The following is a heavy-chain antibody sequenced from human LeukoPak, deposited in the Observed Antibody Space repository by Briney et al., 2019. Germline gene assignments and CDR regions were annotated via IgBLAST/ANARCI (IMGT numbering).Heavy chain of an antibody. CDR3: ARDLNDYGDYESNY. CDR1: GYTFTSYD. D-gene: IGHD4-17*01. J-gene: IGHJ4*02. Sequence: SVKVSCKASGYTFTSYDINWVRQATGQGLEWMGGIIPIFGTANYAQKFQGRVTITADESTSTAYMELSSLRSEDTAVYYCARDLNDYGDYESNYWGQGTLVTVSS. V-gene: IGHV1-69*13. CDR2: IIPIFGTA.